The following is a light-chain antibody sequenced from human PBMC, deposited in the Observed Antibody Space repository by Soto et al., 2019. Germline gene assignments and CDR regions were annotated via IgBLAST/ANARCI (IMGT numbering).Light chain of an antibody. J-gene: IGKJ4*01. V-gene: IGKV2-28*01. CDR2: LGS. CDR3: MQALRGDLT. CDR1: QSLLHSNGYNY. Sequence: DIVMTQSPLSLPVTPGEPASISCRSSQSLLHSNGYNYLDWYLQKPGQSPQLLIYLGSNRASGVPDRFSGSGSGTDFTLKISRGEAEDVGVYYCMQALRGDLTFGGGTKVEIK.